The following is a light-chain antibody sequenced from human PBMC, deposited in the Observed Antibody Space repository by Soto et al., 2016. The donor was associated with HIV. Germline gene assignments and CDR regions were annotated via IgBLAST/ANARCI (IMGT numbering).Light chain of an antibody. Sequence: SSELTQDPAVSVALGQTVRITCQGDSLRSYYASWYQQKPGQAPVLVIYGKDNRPSGIPDRFSGSSSGNIASLTITGAQAEDEADYYCNCRDSSGNHLEVFGTGTKVTV. V-gene: IGLV3-19*01. CDR2: GKD. CDR1: SLRSYY. J-gene: IGLJ1*01. CDR3: NCRDSSGNHLEV.